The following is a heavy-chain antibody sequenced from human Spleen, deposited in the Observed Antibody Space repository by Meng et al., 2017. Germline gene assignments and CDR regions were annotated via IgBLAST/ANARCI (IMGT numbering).Heavy chain of an antibody. D-gene: IGHD2-15*01. CDR2: INPNSGGT. CDR1: GYTFTSYG. V-gene: IGHV1-2*06. CDR3: ARDRRYCSGGSCYYYFDY. Sequence: ASVKVSCKASGYTFTSYGISWVRQAPGQGREWMGRINPNSGGTNYAQKFQGRVTMTRDTSISTAYMELSRLRSDDTAVYYCARDRRYCSGGSCYYYFDYWGQGTLVTVSS. J-gene: IGHJ4*02.